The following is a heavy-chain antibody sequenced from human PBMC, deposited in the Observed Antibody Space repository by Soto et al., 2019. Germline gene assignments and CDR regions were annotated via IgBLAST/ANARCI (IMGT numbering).Heavy chain of an antibody. CDR1: GLTFSSYE. CDR3: ARDHKGGYYYYGMDV. J-gene: IGHJ6*02. Sequence: GGSLRLSCAASGLTFSSYEMNWVRKAPGKGLEWVSYISSSGSTIYYADSVKGRFTISRDNAKNSLYLQMNSLRAEDTAVYYCARDHKGGYYYYGMDVWGQGATVTVSS. V-gene: IGHV3-48*03. CDR2: ISSSGSTI.